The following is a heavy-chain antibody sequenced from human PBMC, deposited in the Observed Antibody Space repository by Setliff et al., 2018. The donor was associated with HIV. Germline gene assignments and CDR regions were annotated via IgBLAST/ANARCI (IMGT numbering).Heavy chain of an antibody. CDR3: ATPVTSRGYHYMDV. CDR2: FYYSGFT. CDR1: GGSINSSLYY. V-gene: IGHV4-31*03. Sequence: PSETLSLTCTVSGGSINSSLYYWTWIRQHPGKGLEWIGYFYYSGFTYYNPSLKSRVTISIDTSNNQFSLKLKSVTAADTAVYYCATPVTSRGYHYMDVWDKGTTVTVSS. J-gene: IGHJ6*03. D-gene: IGHD4-17*01.